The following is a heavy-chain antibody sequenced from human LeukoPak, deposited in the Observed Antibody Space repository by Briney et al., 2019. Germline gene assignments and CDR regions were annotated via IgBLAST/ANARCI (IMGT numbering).Heavy chain of an antibody. V-gene: IGHV4-38-2*01. CDR2: VHHSGYT. CDR1: GFSIRSPYY. Sequence: SETLSLTCAVSGFSIRSPYYWGWLRQPPGKELEWIGSVHHSGYTHYNPSLKSRVTTSIDTSNNHCSLKLKLNSVTAADTAVYYFARGGSGNYWDFDYGGQGTLVTVSS. J-gene: IGHJ4*02. CDR3: ARGGSGNYWDFDY. D-gene: IGHD3-10*01.